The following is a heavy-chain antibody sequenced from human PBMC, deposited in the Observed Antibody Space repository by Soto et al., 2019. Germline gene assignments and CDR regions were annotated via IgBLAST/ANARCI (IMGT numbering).Heavy chain of an antibody. D-gene: IGHD6-19*01. Sequence: QVQLVESGGGVVQPGRSLRLSCAASGFTFSSYAMHWVRQAPGKGLEWVAVISYDGSNKYYADSVKGRFTISRDNSKNTRYLQMNRLRVEDTAVYYCARFGQGLASDYWGQGTLVTVSS. CDR2: ISYDGSNK. CDR3: ARFGQGLASDY. V-gene: IGHV3-30-3*01. J-gene: IGHJ4*02. CDR1: GFTFSSYA.